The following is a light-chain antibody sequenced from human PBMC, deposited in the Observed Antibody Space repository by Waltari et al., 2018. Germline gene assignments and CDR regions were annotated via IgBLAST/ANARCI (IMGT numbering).Light chain of an antibody. J-gene: IGLJ2*01. CDR2: QDI. Sequence: SYELTQPPSVSVSPGQTASITCSGDQLGNKYVCWYQQRPGQSPVLVIYQDIKRPSGIPGRFSGSNSGNTATLTISGTQAMDEAVYYCQTWDNILLIFGGGTKLTVL. CDR1: QLGNKY. V-gene: IGLV3-1*01. CDR3: QTWDNILLI.